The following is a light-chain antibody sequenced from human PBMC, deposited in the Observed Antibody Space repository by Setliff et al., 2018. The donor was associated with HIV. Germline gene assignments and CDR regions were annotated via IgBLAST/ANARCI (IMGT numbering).Light chain of an antibody. Sequence: QSVLTQPPSVSGAPGQRVTISCTGSRSNLGAGYDVHWYQHLPGTAPKLLISGNSNRPSGVPDRFSGSKSGTSASLAITGLQAGDEADYYCQSYDSSLSGYVVGNGTKV. V-gene: IGLV1-40*01. CDR1: RSNLGAGYD. CDR3: QSYDSSLSGYV. CDR2: GNS. J-gene: IGLJ1*01.